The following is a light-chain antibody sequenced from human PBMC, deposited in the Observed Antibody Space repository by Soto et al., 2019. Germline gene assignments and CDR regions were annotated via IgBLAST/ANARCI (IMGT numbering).Light chain of an antibody. CDR1: KSDIGVYDF. Sequence: QSALTQPPSASGSPGQSVTISCTGTKSDIGVYDFVSWYQHHPGKAPRLIIYEVVQRPSGVPDRFSGSKSGNTASLTVSGLQAADEADYYCQSYDSSLSAYVFGTGTKVTVL. J-gene: IGLJ1*01. V-gene: IGLV2-8*01. CDR3: QSYDSSLSAYV. CDR2: EVV.